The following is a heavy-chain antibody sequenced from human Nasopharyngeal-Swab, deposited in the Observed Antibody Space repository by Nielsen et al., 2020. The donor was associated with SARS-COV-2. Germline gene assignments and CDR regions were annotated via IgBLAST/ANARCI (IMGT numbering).Heavy chain of an antibody. CDR2: IAWNSVVI. D-gene: IGHD5-12*01. V-gene: IGHV3-9*01. J-gene: IGHJ3*02. CDR3: IKGVDITSRTARAFDI. Sequence: GGSLRLSCVASGFIFDDYSMHRVRQGPARALEWVSGIAWNSVVIGYAESVKGQFTISRDNAKNSLYLEMNSLRPEDTALYYCIKGVDITSRTARAFDIWGQGTMVTVSS. CDR1: GFIFDDYS.